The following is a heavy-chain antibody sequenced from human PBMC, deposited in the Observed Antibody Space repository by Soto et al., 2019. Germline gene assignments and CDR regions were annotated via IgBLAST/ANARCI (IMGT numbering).Heavy chain of an antibody. CDR2: IYYSGST. Sequence: SETLSLTCTVSGSSISSSSYYWDSNRQPPGKGLEWIGSIYYSGSTYYNPSLKSRVTISVDTSKNQFSLKLSSVTAADTAVYYCARTRDGYNIYAFDIWGQGTMVT. J-gene: IGHJ3*02. CDR1: GSSISSSSYY. D-gene: IGHD5-12*01. CDR3: ARTRDGYNIYAFDI. V-gene: IGHV4-39*01.